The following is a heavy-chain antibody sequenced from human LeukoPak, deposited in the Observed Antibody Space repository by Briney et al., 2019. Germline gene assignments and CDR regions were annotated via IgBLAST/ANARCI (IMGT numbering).Heavy chain of an antibody. CDR2: IYYRGST. CDR1: GGSISSYY. J-gene: IGHJ6*03. CDR3: ARDRGDYYYYYMDV. V-gene: IGHV4-59*01. Sequence: PSETLSFTGTVSGGSISSYYWSWIRQPPGKGLEWIGYIYYRGSTNYNPSLKSRVTISIDTSKTQFSLSLSSVTAADTAVYYCARDRGDYYYYYMDVWGKGTTVTVSS.